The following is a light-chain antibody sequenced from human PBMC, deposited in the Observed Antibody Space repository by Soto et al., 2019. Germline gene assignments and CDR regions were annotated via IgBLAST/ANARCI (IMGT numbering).Light chain of an antibody. V-gene: IGLV2-8*01. CDR2: EVN. J-gene: IGLJ3*02. CDR3: TSYAGSNIWV. CDR1: SSDVGAYNY. Sequence: QSALTQPPSASGSPGQSVTISCTGTSSDVGAYNYVSWYQQYPGKAPKLMIYEVNRRPSGVPDRFSGSKSGKTASLTVSGLQPEDEAYYHCTSYAGSNIWVFGGGTQLTVL.